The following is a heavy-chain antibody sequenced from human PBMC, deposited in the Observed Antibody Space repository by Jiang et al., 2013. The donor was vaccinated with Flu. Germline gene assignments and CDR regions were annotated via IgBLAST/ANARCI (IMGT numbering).Heavy chain of an antibody. Sequence: VQLVESGGGVVQPGRSLRLSCAASGFTFSSYGMHWVRQAPGKGLEWVAVIWYDGSNIYYADSVKGRFTISRDNFKNTLYLQMNSLRAEDTAVYYCARDRDNYAPWVFGYWGQGTLVTVSS. V-gene: IGHV3-33*01. CDR1: GFTFSSYG. CDR3: ARDRDNYAPWVFGY. J-gene: IGHJ4*02. CDR2: IWYDGSNI. D-gene: IGHD5-18*01.